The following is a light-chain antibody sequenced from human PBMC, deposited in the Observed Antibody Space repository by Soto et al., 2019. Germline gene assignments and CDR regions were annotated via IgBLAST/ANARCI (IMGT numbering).Light chain of an antibody. CDR2: DVS. J-gene: IGLJ1*01. CDR1: SSDVSGYNY. V-gene: IGLV2-14*03. Sequence: QSVLTQPASVSGSPGQSITISCTGTSSDVSGYNYVSWYQHHPGKAPKLMIYDVSNRPSGVSNRVSGSKSGNTASLTISGLQPEDESDYYCSSYTTSNTRQIVFGTGTKLTVL. CDR3: SSYTTSNTRQIV.